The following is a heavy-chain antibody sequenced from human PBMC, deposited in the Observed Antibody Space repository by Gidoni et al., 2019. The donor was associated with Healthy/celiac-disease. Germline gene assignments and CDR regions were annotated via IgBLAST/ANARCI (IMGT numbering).Heavy chain of an antibody. CDR1: GFTFSSYA. CDR3: ARDSSSWYYFDY. Sequence: EVQLVESGGGLVQPGGSLRLSCSASGFTFSSYAMSWVRQAPGKGLEWVSAISGSGGSTYYADSVKGRFTISRDNSKNTLYLQMNSLRAEDTAVYYCARDSSSWYYFDYWGQGTLVTVSS. V-gene: IGHV3-23*04. CDR2: ISGSGGST. D-gene: IGHD6-13*01. J-gene: IGHJ4*02.